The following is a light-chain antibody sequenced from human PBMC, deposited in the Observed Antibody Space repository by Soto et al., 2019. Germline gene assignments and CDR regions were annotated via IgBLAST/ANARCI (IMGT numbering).Light chain of an antibody. Sequence: QSVLTQPASVSGSPGQSIAISCTGTSSDVGGYNYVSWYQQHPGKAPKLMIHEVSNRPSGVSDRFSGSKSGNTASLTISGLQADDEADYYCSSHTSYSTRVLGTGTKVTVL. J-gene: IGLJ1*01. V-gene: IGLV2-14*01. CDR1: SSDVGGYNY. CDR2: EVS. CDR3: SSHTSYSTRV.